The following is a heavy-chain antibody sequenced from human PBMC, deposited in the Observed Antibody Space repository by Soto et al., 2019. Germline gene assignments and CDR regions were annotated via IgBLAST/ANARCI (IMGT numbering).Heavy chain of an antibody. Sequence: SETLSLTCTVSGGSVNSGSYFWSWIRQPPGKGQEWIGYVYYSGSTNYNPSLKSRVTISVDTSKNQFSLKLNSVTAADTAVYYCARGGDFGGSDYWGQGTLVTVSS. CDR2: VYYSGST. CDR3: ARGGDFGGSDY. J-gene: IGHJ4*02. CDR1: GGSVNSGSYF. V-gene: IGHV4-61*01. D-gene: IGHD2-15*01.